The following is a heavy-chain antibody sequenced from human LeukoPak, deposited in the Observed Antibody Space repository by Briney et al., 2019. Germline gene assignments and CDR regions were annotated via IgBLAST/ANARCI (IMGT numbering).Heavy chain of an antibody. Sequence: SQTLSLTRTVSGGSISSGGYYWSWIRQHPGKGLEWIRYIYYSGSTHYNPSLKSRVTISVDTSKNQFSLKLSSVTAADTAVYYSASSIAAAGTNNFDYWGQGTLVTVSS. CDR3: ASSIAAAGTNNFDY. D-gene: IGHD6-13*01. J-gene: IGHJ4*02. V-gene: IGHV4-31*03. CDR1: GGSISSGGYY. CDR2: IYYSGST.